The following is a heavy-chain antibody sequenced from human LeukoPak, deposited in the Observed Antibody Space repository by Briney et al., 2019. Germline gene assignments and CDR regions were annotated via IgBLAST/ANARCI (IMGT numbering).Heavy chain of an antibody. CDR2: ISTGSTI. CDR3: ARGRAGFFDY. D-gene: IGHD6-19*01. CDR1: GFDFSGYE. J-gene: IGHJ4*02. Sequence: GGSLRLSCAASGFDFSGYELNWVRQAPGKGLEWVSYISTGSTIYYADSVKGRFTISRDNTKRSLYLQMDSLRAEDTAVYYCARGRAGFFDYWGQGALVTVSS. V-gene: IGHV3-48*03.